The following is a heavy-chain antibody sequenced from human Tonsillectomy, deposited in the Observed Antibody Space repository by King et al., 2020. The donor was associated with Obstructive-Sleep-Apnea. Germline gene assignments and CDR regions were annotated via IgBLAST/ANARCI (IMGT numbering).Heavy chain of an antibody. J-gene: IGHJ4*02. CDR2: IYYSGST. CDR1: GGSITSYY. V-gene: IGHV4-59*08. Sequence: QLQESGPGLVKPSETLSLTCTVSGGSITSYYWSWIRQPPGKGLEWIGYIYYSGSTNYNPSLKSRVTISVDTSKNQFSLKLCSVTAADTAVYYCARHGEYYYGSGSYLDYWGQGTLVTVSS. D-gene: IGHD3-10*01. CDR3: ARHGEYYYGSGSYLDY.